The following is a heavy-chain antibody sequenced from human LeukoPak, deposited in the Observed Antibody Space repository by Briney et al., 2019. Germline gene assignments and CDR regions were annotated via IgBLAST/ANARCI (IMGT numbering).Heavy chain of an antibody. CDR1: GGSISSYY. D-gene: IGHD3-22*01. CDR2: IYYSGST. Sequence: SETLSLTCTVSGGSISSYYWSWIRQPPGKGLEWIGYIYYSGSTNYNPSLKSRVTISVDTSKNQFSLKLSSVTAADTAVYYCARGSLGSTYYDSSGYYYWGQGTLVTVSS. J-gene: IGHJ4*02. CDR3: ARGSLGSTYYDSSGYYY. V-gene: IGHV4-59*08.